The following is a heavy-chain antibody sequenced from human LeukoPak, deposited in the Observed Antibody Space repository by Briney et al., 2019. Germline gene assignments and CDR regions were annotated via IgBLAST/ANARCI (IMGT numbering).Heavy chain of an antibody. Sequence: GGSLRLSCAASGFTFSSYEMNWVRQAPGKGLEWVSYISSSGSTIYYADSVKGRFIISRDNAKNSLYLQMNSLRAEDTAVYYCARVPLAVVDTAMVGDYWGQGTLVTVSS. J-gene: IGHJ4*02. CDR1: GFTFSSYE. CDR3: ARVPLAVVDTAMVGDY. V-gene: IGHV3-48*03. D-gene: IGHD5-18*01. CDR2: ISSSGSTI.